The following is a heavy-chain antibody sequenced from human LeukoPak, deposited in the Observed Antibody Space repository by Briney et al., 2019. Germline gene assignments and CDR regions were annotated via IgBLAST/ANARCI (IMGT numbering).Heavy chain of an antibody. Sequence: SETLSLTCAVYGGSFSGYYWSWIRQPPGKGLEWIGEINHSGSTNYNPSLKSRVTISVDTSKNQFSLKLSSVTAADTAVYYCARGARGFFLGLCLGELSLPVYFDYWGQGTLVTVSS. J-gene: IGHJ4*02. CDR1: GGSFSGYY. D-gene: IGHD3-16*02. CDR3: ARGARGFFLGLCLGELSLPVYFDY. V-gene: IGHV4-34*01. CDR2: INHSGST.